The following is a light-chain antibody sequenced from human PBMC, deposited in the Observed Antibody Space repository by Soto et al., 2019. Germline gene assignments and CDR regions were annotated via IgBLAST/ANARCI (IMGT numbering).Light chain of an antibody. V-gene: IGKV3-20*01. CDR2: GTS. Sequence: EIVLTQSPGTLSLSPGERATLSCRASQSVRSSFLAWYQQKPGQAPRLLIYGTSSRATGIPDRFSGSGSGTDFTLTISRLEPQDSAIYYCQQYVISVTFGQGTRLEIK. J-gene: IGKJ5*01. CDR3: QQYVISVT. CDR1: QSVRSSF.